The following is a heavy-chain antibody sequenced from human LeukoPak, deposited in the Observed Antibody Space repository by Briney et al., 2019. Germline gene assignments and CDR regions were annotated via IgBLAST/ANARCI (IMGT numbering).Heavy chain of an antibody. CDR1: GLTITSYT. D-gene: IGHD5/OR15-5a*01. V-gene: IGHV3-53*01. J-gene: IGHJ4*02. Sequence: PGGSLRLSCAASGLTITSYTMNWVRQAPGKGLEWVSGIYSGGSTYYADSMKGRFTISRDNSKNTLFLQMNSLKAEDTAVYYCARISVYDGYWGQGTLVTVSS. CDR2: IYSGGST. CDR3: ARISVYDGY.